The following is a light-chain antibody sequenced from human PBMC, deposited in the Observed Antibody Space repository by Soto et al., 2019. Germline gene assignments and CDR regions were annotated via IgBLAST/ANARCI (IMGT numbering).Light chain of an antibody. CDR1: SSDIGGYNY. Sequence: QSALTQPPSASGSPGQSVAISCTGTSSDIGGYNYVSWYQQHSGKAPKLNIYEVTRRPSGVPDRFSGSKSGSTASLTVSGLQAEDEADYYCASYAGNKVVFGGGTKLTVL. J-gene: IGLJ2*01. V-gene: IGLV2-8*01. CDR3: ASYAGNKVV. CDR2: EVT.